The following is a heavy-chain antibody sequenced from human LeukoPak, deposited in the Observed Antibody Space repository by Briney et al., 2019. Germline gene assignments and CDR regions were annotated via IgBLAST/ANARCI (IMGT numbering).Heavy chain of an antibody. CDR1: GLTVSTNY. CDR3: ARPPNIAAAGQD. Sequence: PGGSLRLSCAVSGLTVSTNYMNWVRQAPGKGLEWVSVVYSGGITNYADSVKGRFTISRDISNNTVYLQMNSLRVEDTAVYYCARPPNIAAAGQDWGQGTLVTVSS. J-gene: IGHJ4*02. D-gene: IGHD6-13*01. CDR2: VYSGGIT. V-gene: IGHV3-53*01.